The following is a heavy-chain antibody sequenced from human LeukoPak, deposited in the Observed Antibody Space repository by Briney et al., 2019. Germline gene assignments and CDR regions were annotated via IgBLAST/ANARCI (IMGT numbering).Heavy chain of an antibody. CDR2: ISGSGGST. V-gene: IGHV3-23*01. Sequence: GGSLRLSCAASGFTFSSYAMSWVRQAPGEGLEWVSAISGSGGSTYYADSVKGRFTISRDNSKNTLYLQMNSLRAEDTAVYYCAKGQVPAAPYYYYGMDVWGQGTTVTVSS. J-gene: IGHJ6*02. CDR1: GFTFSSYA. CDR3: AKGQVPAAPYYYYGMDV. D-gene: IGHD2-2*01.